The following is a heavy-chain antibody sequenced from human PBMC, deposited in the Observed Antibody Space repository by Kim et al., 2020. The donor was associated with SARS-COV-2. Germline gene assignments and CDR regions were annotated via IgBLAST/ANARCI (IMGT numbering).Heavy chain of an antibody. CDR1: GGSISSYY. V-gene: IGHV4-59*01. Sequence: SETLSLTCTVSGGSISSYYWNWIRQPPGKGLEWIGFVYYSGSTNYNPSLKSRATISVETSKNQFSLKLSSVTAADTAVYYCARLDRMGGSGSYDPDYYYYYGMDVWGQGTTVTVSS. D-gene: IGHD3-10*01. J-gene: IGHJ6*02. CDR2: VYYSGST. CDR3: ARLDRMGGSGSYDPDYYYYYGMDV.